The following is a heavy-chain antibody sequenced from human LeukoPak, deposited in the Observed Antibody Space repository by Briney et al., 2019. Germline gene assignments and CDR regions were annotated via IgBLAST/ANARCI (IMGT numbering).Heavy chain of an antibody. D-gene: IGHD3-3*01. J-gene: IGHJ4*02. CDR3: AKSVGITIFGVVIPYFDY. Sequence: GRSLRLSCAAPGFTFDDYAMHWVRQAPGKGLEWVSGISWNSGSIGYADSVKGRSTISRDNAKNSLYLQMNSLRAEDTALYYCAKSVGITIFGVVIPYFDYWGQGTLVTVSS. CDR1: GFTFDDYA. V-gene: IGHV3-9*01. CDR2: ISWNSGSI.